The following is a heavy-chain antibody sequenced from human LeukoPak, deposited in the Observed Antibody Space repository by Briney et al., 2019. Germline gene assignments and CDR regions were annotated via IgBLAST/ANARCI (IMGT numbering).Heavy chain of an antibody. D-gene: IGHD6-25*01. J-gene: IGHJ4*02. CDR2: NYSGGST. CDR3: ARDRHGSNFDC. V-gene: IGHV3-66*01. Sequence: HPGGSLRLFRAASGFTLSSNYMSWVRQAPGKGREGVSVNYSGGSTYYSDSVKGRFSISRDNCQNTLYLQMTSRRAEDTAVYYCARDRHGSNFDCWGQGTLVTVYS. CDR1: GFTLSSNY.